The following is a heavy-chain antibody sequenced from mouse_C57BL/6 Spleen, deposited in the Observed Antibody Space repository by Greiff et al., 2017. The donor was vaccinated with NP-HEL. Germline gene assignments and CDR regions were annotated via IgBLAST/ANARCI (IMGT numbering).Heavy chain of an antibody. CDR1: GYTFTDYN. J-gene: IGHJ2*01. CDR3: AREGGGYGLRY. V-gene: IGHV1-22*01. D-gene: IGHD1-1*02. CDR2: INPNNGGT. Sequence: EVQLQQSGPELVKPGASVKMSCKASGYTFTDYNMHWVKQSHGKSLEWIGYINPNNGGTSYNQKFKGKATLTGNKASSTTYMELRSLTSEDSSVYYGAREGGGYGLRYWGQGTTLTVSS.